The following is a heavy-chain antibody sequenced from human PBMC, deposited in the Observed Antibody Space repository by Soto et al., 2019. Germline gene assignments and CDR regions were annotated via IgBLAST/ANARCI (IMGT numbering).Heavy chain of an antibody. Sequence: SETLSLTCAVYGGSFSGYYWSWIRQPPGKGLEWIGEINHSGSTNYNPSHKSRVNISVDTSKNQFSLKMSSVTAADTAVYYCARAATTTKPYYFDYWGQGTLVTVSS. D-gene: IGHD1-26*01. CDR2: INHSGST. J-gene: IGHJ4*02. CDR1: GGSFSGYY. CDR3: ARAATTTKPYYFDY. V-gene: IGHV4-34*01.